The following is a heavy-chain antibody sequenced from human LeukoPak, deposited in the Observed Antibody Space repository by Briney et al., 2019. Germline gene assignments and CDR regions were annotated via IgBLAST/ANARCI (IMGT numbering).Heavy chain of an antibody. J-gene: IGHJ4*02. Sequence: PSETLSLTCTVSGGSISSYYWSWIRQPPGKGLEWIGYIYYSGSTNYNPSLKSRVTISVDTSKNQFSLKLSSVTAADTAVYYCARERQIAVAGYYFDYWGQGTLVTVSS. V-gene: IGHV4-59*01. CDR3: ARERQIAVAGYYFDY. D-gene: IGHD6-19*01. CDR1: GGSISSYY. CDR2: IYYSGST.